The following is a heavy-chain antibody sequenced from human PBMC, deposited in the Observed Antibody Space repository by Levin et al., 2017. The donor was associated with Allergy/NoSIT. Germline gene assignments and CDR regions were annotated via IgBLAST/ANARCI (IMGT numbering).Heavy chain of an antibody. CDR1: GFMFSDHY. V-gene: IGHV3-72*01. D-gene: IGHD3-10*01. CDR2: IENKANSYAT. CDR3: VRDGGSESSRFDD. J-gene: IGHJ4*02. Sequence: PGGSLRLSCAASGFMFSDHYLDWVRQAPGKGLEWVGRIENKANSYATQYAASVKGRFTISRDDSENSLHLQMSSLKIEDTAVYYCVRDGGSESSRFDDWGQGTLVTVSS.